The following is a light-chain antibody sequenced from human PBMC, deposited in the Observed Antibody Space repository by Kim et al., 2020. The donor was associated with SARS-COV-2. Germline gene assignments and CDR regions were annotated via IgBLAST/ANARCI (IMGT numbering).Light chain of an antibody. CDR1: TGAVTSGHY. CDR3: LLSYSNIRK. V-gene: IGLV7-46*01. CDR2: DTT. Sequence: QAVVTQEPSLTVSPGGTVTLTCGSSTGAVTSGHYPYWIQQEPGQAPRTLIYDTTNKHSWTPARFSGSLLGGKAALTLSGAQPEDEAEYYCLLSYSNIRKFGGGTQLTVL. J-gene: IGLJ2*01.